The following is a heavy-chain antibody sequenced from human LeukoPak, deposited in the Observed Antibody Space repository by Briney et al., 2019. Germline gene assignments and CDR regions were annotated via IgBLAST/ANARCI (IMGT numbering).Heavy chain of an antibody. D-gene: IGHD3-3*01. CDR2: ISYDDTNK. V-gene: IGHV3-30*04. Sequence: GGSLKLSCAASGFTFSNYALHWVRQAPGKGLEWVAVISYDDTNKYYVDSVKGRFTISRDNAKNSLYLQMNSLRAEDTAVYYCARGDVLRPLFGQVHTQDDAFDIWGQGTMVTVSS. J-gene: IGHJ3*02. CDR1: GFTFSNYA. CDR3: ARGDVLRPLFGQVHTQDDAFDI.